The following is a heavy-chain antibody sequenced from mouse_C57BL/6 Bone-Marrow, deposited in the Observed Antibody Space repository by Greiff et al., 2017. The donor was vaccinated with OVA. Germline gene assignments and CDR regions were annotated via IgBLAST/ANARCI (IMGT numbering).Heavy chain of an antibody. CDR1: GYTFTSYW. CDR2: IHPNSGST. V-gene: IGHV1-64*01. Sequence: QVQLQQSGAELVKPGASVKLSCKASGYTFTSYWMHWLKQRPGQGLEWIGMIHPNSGSTNYNAKFKSKATLTVDKASSTAYMQLSSLTSEDSAVYYCARPSSSDYGGQGTTLTVSS. D-gene: IGHD3-1*01. CDR3: ARPSSSDY. J-gene: IGHJ2*01.